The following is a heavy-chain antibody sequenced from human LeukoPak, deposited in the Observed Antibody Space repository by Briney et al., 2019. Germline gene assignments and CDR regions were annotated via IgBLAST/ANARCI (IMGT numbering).Heavy chain of an antibody. CDR2: IYYSGTT. J-gene: IGHJ4*02. CDR3: ARDRSGSSPYFDY. CDR1: GGSISSGGYY. Sequence: SETLSLTCTVSGGSISSGGYYWTWIRQHPGKGLEWIGYIYYSGTTYYNPSLESRVTISVDTSKNQFSLKLSSVTAADTAVYYCARDRSGSSPYFDYWGQGTLVTVSS. V-gene: IGHV4-30-4*08. D-gene: IGHD1-26*01.